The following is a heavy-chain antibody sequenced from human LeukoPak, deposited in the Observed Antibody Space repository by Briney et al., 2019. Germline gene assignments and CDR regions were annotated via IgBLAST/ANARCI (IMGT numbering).Heavy chain of an antibody. V-gene: IGHV3-23*01. CDR1: GFTFGTYA. D-gene: IGHD1-26*01. CDR3: AKTVGVNFFDY. CDR2: ISGSGVST. Sequence: GGSLRLSCAASGFTFGTYAMSWVRRAPGKGLEWVSSISGSGVSTFYADSVKGRFTISRDNPKNTLYLQMHSLRGEDTAMYYCAKTVGVNFFDYWGQGTLVTVPS. J-gene: IGHJ4*02.